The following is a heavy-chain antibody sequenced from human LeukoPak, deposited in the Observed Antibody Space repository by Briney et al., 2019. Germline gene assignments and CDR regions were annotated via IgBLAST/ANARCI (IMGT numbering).Heavy chain of an antibody. D-gene: IGHD1-26*01. J-gene: IGHJ3*02. CDR1: GFTFSSCG. CDR2: ISYAGSNK. CDR3: AKDPLQEWELLRGGAFDI. Sequence: GRSLRLSCAASGFTFSSCGMHWVRQAPGKGLEWVAVISYAGSNKYYADSVKGRFTISRDNSKNTLYLQMNSLRAEDTAVYYCAKDPLQEWELLRGGAFDIWGQGTMVTVSS. V-gene: IGHV3-30*18.